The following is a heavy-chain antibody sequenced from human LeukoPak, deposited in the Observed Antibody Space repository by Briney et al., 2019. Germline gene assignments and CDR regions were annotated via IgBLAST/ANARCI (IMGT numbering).Heavy chain of an antibody. D-gene: IGHD2-2*01. CDR2: INHSGST. CDR3: ARAGYQLLSRVNWFDP. CDR1: GGSFSGYY. Sequence: SETLSLTCAVYGGSFSGYYWSWIRPPPGKGLEWIGEINHSGSTNYNPSLKSRVTISVDTSKNQFSLKLSSVTAADTAVYYCARAGYQLLSRVNWFDPWGQGTLVTVSS. J-gene: IGHJ5*02. V-gene: IGHV4-34*01.